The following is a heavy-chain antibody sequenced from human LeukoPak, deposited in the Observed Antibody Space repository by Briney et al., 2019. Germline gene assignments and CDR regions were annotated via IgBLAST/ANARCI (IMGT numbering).Heavy chain of an antibody. CDR2: TSYRCKWYT. CDR3: ARDRITADGTRDIDY. D-gene: IGHD6-13*01. V-gene: IGHV6-1*01. CDR1: GDSVSSNSAG. J-gene: IGHJ4*02. Sequence: SQTLSLTCAISGDSVSSNSAGWNCISQCPSRDLEWPGSTSYRCKWYTDYAVSVKSRITITPDTSKNQFYLQLNSVTPEETAVYYCARDRITADGTRDIDYWGQGTLVTVSS.